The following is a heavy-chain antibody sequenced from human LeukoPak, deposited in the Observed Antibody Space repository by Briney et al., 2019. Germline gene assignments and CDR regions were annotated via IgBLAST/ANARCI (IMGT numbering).Heavy chain of an antibody. CDR1: GGSISSYH. V-gene: IGHV4-4*07. Sequence: PSETLSLTCTVSGGSISSYHWSWIRQPAGKGLEWIGRIYTSGSTNYNPSLKSRVTMSVDTSKNQFSLKLSSVTAADTAVYYCARVRGYRSSTSCYRYFDPWGQGTLVTVSS. D-gene: IGHD2-2*01. CDR3: ARVRGYRSSTSCYRYFDP. J-gene: IGHJ5*02. CDR2: IYTSGST.